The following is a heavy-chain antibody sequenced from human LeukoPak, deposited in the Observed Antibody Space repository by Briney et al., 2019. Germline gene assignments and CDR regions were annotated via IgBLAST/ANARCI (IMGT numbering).Heavy chain of an antibody. CDR1: GFTVSDNY. CDR3: AREVGS. J-gene: IGHJ5*02. CDR2: TYVSGNT. V-gene: IGHV3-66*01. D-gene: IGHD1-26*01. Sequence: GGSLRLSCAASGFTVSDNYISWVRQAPGKGLKWVSVTYVSGNTYYADSVKGRFSISRDTSKNTLYLQMTSLRVEDSAVYYCAREVGSWGQGTLVVVDS.